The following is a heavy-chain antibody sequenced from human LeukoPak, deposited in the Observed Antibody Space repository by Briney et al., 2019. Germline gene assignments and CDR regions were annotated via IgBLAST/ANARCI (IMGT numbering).Heavy chain of an antibody. J-gene: IGHJ6*03. CDR3: ARDIVGYMDV. Sequence: GGSLRLSCAASGFTFSSYEMNWVRQAPGKGLEWVSYISSSGSTIYYADSVKGRFTISRDNAKNSLYLQMNSLRAEDTAVYYCARDIVGYMDVWGEGTTVTISS. CDR2: ISSSGSTI. V-gene: IGHV3-48*03. D-gene: IGHD1-26*01. CDR1: GFTFSSYE.